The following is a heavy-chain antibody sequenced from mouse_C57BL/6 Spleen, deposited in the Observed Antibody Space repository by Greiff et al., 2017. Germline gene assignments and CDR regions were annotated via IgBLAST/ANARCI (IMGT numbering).Heavy chain of an antibody. Sequence: EVQVVESGGGLVKPGGSLKLSCAASGFTFSSYAMSWVRQTPEKRLEWVATLSDGGSYTYYPDNVKGRFTISRDNAKNNLYLQMSHLKSEDTAMYYCARDGPHFDYWGQGTTLTVSS. CDR3: ARDGPHFDY. J-gene: IGHJ2*01. V-gene: IGHV5-4*01. CDR2: LSDGGSYT. CDR1: GFTFSSYA.